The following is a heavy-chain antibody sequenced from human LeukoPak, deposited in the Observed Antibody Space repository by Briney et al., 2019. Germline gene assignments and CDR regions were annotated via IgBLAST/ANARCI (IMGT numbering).Heavy chain of an antibody. CDR1: VYTLTELS. CDR3: ATGAQLPIDY. Sequence: ASVKVSCKVSVYTLTELSMHWVRQSPGKGLEWMGGFDPEDGETIYAQKFQGRVTMTEDTPIDTAYMELSSLRFEDTAVYYCATGAQLPIDYWGQGTLVTVSS. J-gene: IGHJ4*02. V-gene: IGHV1-24*01. D-gene: IGHD1-1*01. CDR2: FDPEDGET.